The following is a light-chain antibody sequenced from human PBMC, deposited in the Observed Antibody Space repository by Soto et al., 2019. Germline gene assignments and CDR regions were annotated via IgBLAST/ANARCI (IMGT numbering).Light chain of an antibody. J-gene: IGKJ5*01. Sequence: SPGERATLSCRASQSVSSSYLAWYQQKPGQAPRLLIYGASSRATGIPDRFSGSGSGTDFTLTISRLEPEDFAVYYCQQYGSSLITFGQGTLLEIK. CDR3: QQYGSSLIT. CDR1: QSVSSSY. CDR2: GAS. V-gene: IGKV3-20*01.